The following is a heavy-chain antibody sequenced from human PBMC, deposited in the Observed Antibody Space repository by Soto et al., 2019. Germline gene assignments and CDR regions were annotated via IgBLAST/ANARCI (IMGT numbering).Heavy chain of an antibody. J-gene: IGHJ4*02. CDR2: ISGSDDST. V-gene: IGHV3-23*01. Sequence: EVQLLESGGGLVQPGESLRLSCAASGFTFSSYAMSCVRQAPGKGLEWVSVISGSDDSTYYADSVKGRFTISRDNSKNMLYLQMNSQRAEDTAVYYCAKRSSSSPFDYWGQGTLVTVSS. CDR3: AKRSSSSPFDY. CDR1: GFTFSSYA. D-gene: IGHD6-6*01.